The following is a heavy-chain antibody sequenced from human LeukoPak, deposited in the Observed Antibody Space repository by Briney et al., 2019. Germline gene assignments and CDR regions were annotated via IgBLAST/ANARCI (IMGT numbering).Heavy chain of an antibody. D-gene: IGHD3-10*01. V-gene: IGHV4-39*01. CDR3: ARCRKLLRFGELPPLIFDY. CDR1: GGSISSSSYY. Sequence: PSETLSLTCTVSGGSISSSSYYWGWIRQPPGKGLEWIGSIYYSGSTYYNPSLKSRVTISVDTSKNQFSLKLSSVTAADTAVYYCARCRKLLRFGELPPLIFDYWGQGTLVTVSS. CDR2: IYYSGST. J-gene: IGHJ4*02.